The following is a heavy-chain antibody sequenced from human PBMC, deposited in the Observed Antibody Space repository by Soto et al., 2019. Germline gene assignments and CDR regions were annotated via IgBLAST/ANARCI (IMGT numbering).Heavy chain of an antibody. J-gene: IGHJ4*02. CDR1: GFTFSSYA. CDR2: ISGSGGST. Sequence: GSLRLSCAASGFTFSSYAMSWVRQAPGKGLEWVSAISGSGGSTYYADSVKGRFTISRDNSKNTLYLQMNSLRAEDTAVYYCASNLRALLSQSIDYWGQGTPVTVSS. CDR3: ASNLRALLSQSIDY. V-gene: IGHV3-23*01.